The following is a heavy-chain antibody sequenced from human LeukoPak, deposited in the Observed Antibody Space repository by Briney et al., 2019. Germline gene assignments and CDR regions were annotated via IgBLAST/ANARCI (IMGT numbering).Heavy chain of an antibody. V-gene: IGHV3-33*01. Sequence: QPGRSLRLSCAASGFTFSTYGMHWVRQAPDKGLEWVAVIWYDGSKRYYADSVKGRFTISRDSSKNMVYLEMNSLRAEDTAVYYCARDHCGGDCYVDGGFDDWGQGTLVTVSS. CDR3: ARDHCGGDCYVDGGFDD. D-gene: IGHD2-21*02. J-gene: IGHJ4*02. CDR2: IWYDGSKR. CDR1: GFTFSTYG.